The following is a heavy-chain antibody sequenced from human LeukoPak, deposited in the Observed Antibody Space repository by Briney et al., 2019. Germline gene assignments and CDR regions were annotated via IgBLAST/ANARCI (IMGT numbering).Heavy chain of an antibody. CDR3: ARSDLYCSGGSCYSGNWFDP. CDR1: GFTFSSYS. J-gene: IGHJ5*02. V-gene: IGHV3-21*01. Sequence: GGSLRLSCAASGFTFSSYSMNWVRQAPGKGLEWVSSISSSSSYIYYADSVKGRFTISRDHAKNSLYLQMNSLRAEDTAVYYCARSDLYCSGGSCYSGNWFDPWGQGTLVTVSS. D-gene: IGHD2-15*01. CDR2: ISSSSSYI.